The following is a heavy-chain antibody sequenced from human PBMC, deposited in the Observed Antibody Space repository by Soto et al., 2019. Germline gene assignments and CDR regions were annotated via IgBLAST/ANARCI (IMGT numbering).Heavy chain of an antibody. CDR1: GCSLSNNHYY. Sequence: SGTLSLTCTVSGCSLSNNHYYWGGIRHPPGKGLEWIGHIYDSGSTYNNPSLKSRVSISVDTSKNQFSLKLTSVTAADTAVYYCAKGLDSEKVVYWGHAILGSVS. V-gene: IGHV4-30-4*01. J-gene: IGHJ4*01. D-gene: IGHD1-1*01. CDR3: AKGLDSEKVVY. CDR2: IYDSGST.